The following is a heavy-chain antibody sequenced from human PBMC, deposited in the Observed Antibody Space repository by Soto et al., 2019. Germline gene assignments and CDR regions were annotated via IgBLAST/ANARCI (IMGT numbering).Heavy chain of an antibody. V-gene: IGHV1-69*02. D-gene: IGHD4-17*01. CDR3: ARGPTSATVTKEDWYFDL. CDR1: GGTFSSYT. Sequence: QVQLVQSGAEVKKPGSSVKVSCKASGGTFSSYTISWVRQAPGQGLEWMGRIIPILGIANYAQKFQGRVTITADKSTSTAYMELSSLRSEDTAVYYCARGPTSATVTKEDWYFDLWGRVTLVTVSS. J-gene: IGHJ2*01. CDR2: IIPILGIA.